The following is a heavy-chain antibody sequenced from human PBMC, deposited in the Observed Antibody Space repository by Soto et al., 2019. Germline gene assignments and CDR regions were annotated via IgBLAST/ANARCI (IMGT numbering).Heavy chain of an antibody. J-gene: IGHJ6*02. CDR1: GFTFTSYA. CDR2: ISGSGGST. CDR3: AKGERQYYDFWSGYYTCYYYGMDV. V-gene: IGHV3-23*01. Sequence: GGSLRLSCAASGFTFTSYAMSWVRQAPGKGLEWVSAISGSGGSTYYADSVKGRFTISIDNSKNTLYLQMNSLRAEDTAVFYCAKGERQYYDFWSGYYTCYYYGMDVWGHGTTVTVSS. D-gene: IGHD3-3*01.